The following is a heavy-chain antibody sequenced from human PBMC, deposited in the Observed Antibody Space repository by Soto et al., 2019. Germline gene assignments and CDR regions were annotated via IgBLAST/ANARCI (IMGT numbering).Heavy chain of an antibody. CDR3: AHRLGRTIWCPGGVEY. CDR1: GFSLSTRGVG. CDR2: IYWDDDK. J-gene: IGHJ4*02. D-gene: IGHD6-13*01. Sequence: QITLKESGPMLVKPTQTLTLTCTFSGFSLSTRGVGVDWIRQAPGNALEWLALIYWDDDKRYSPSLKSRLTITKETSKNQVVITVTNMDPVDTDTYYCAHRLGRTIWCPGGVEYWGQGTLVTVSS. V-gene: IGHV2-5*02.